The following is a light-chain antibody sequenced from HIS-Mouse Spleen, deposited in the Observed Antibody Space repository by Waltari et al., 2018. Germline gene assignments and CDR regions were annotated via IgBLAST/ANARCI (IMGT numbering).Light chain of an antibody. CDR3: CSYAGSSTVV. CDR2: EGS. CDR1: SSDVGRYYL. J-gene: IGLJ2*01. Sequence: QSALTQPASVSGSPGQSITISCTGTSSDVGRYYLVLWYQQHPGKAPKLMIYEGSKRPSGVSNRFSGSKSGNTASLTISGLQAEDEADYYCCSYAGSSTVVFGGGTKLTVL. V-gene: IGLV2-23*01.